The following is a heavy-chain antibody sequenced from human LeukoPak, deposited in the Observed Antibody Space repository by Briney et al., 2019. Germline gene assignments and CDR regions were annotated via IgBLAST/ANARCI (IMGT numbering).Heavy chain of an antibody. V-gene: IGHV3-23*01. D-gene: IGHD2-2*01. Sequence: GGSLRLSCAASGFIFSSYAMSWVRQAPGKGLEWVSSISGSGGSTYYADSVKGRFTISRDNSKNTLYLQMNGLRAEDTAVYYCAKGYCSSTSCKESFFDYWGQGTLVTVSS. CDR1: GFIFSSYA. CDR3: AKGYCSSTSCKESFFDY. CDR2: ISGSGGST. J-gene: IGHJ4*02.